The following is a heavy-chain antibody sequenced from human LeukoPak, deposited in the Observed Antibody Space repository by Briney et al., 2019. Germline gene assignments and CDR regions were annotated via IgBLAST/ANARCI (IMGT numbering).Heavy chain of an antibody. J-gene: IGHJ4*02. D-gene: IGHD2/OR15-2a*01. V-gene: IGHV4-59*01. Sequence: PSETLSLTCTVSGDSISGYYWSWIRQPPGKGLEYIGHVYYSGATNSNPSLKSRVTISLDTSKNQFSLKLNSVTAADTAVYYCAKYGNYLVDWGQGTLVTVSS. CDR2: VYYSGAT. CDR1: GDSISGYY. CDR3: AKYGNYLVD.